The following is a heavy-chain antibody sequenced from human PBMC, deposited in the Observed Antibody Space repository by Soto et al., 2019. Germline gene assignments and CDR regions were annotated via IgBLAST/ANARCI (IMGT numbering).Heavy chain of an antibody. CDR3: EIVYSPYNKNPTTFSY. CDR1: GGSISSYY. V-gene: IGHV4-59*01. J-gene: IGHJ4*02. D-gene: IGHD1-20*01. Sequence: SETLSLTCTVSGGSISSYYWSWIRQPPGKGLEWIGYIYYSGSTNYNPSLKSRVTISVDTSKNQFSLKLSSVTAADTAVYYCEIVYSPYNKNPTTFSYRGQGTLVTVSS. CDR2: IYYSGST.